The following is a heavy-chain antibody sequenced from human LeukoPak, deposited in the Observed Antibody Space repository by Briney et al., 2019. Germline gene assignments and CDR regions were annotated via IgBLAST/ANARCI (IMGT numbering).Heavy chain of an antibody. Sequence: GGSLRLSCAASGFTFSSYAMSWVRQAPGKGLEWVSAISGSGGSTYHADSVKGRFTISRDNSKNTLYLQMNSLRAEDTAVYYCAKDTRDRYYYDSSGYYPTYWGQGTLVTVSS. CDR1: GFTFSSYA. D-gene: IGHD3-22*01. J-gene: IGHJ4*02. CDR2: ISGSGGST. V-gene: IGHV3-23*01. CDR3: AKDTRDRYYYDSSGYYPTY.